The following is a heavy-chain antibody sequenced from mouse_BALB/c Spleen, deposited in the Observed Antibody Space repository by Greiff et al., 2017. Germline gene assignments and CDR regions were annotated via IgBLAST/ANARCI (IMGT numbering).Heavy chain of an antibody. V-gene: IGHV1-69*02. D-gene: IGHD3-1*01. J-gene: IGHJ3*01. CDR2: IYPSDSYT. Sequence: QVQLQQPGAELVRLGASVKLSCKASGYTFTSYWINWVKQRPGQGLEWIGNIYPSDSYTNYNQKFKDKATLTVDKSSSTAYMQLSSPTSEDSAVYYCTRTQLGLLPFAYWGQGTLVTVSA. CDR3: TRTQLGLLPFAY. CDR1: GYTFTSYW.